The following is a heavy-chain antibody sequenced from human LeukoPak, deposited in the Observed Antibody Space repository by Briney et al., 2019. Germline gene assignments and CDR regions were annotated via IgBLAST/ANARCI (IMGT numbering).Heavy chain of an antibody. CDR1: GFTFSSYE. CDR2: ISTSGHTT. CDR3: ARKLYYYDSSAAGWFDP. J-gene: IGHJ5*02. Sequence: PGGPLRLSCAVSGFTFSSYEMNWVRQAPGKGLEWVSYISTSGHTTYYTDSVKGRFTISRDNAKNSLFLQMNSLRAEDTAVYHCARKLYYYDSSAAGWFDPWGQGTLVTVSS. D-gene: IGHD3-22*01. V-gene: IGHV3-48*03.